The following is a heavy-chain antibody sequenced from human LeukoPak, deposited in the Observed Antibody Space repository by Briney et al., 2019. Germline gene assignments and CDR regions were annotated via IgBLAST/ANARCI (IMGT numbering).Heavy chain of an antibody. CDR3: ATTRYYYDSNGLRGVRVGFDL. CDR2: ISAYNGNT. V-gene: IGHV1-18*01. CDR1: GYSFSNYG. D-gene: IGHD3-22*01. Sequence: ASVKVSCKASGYSFSNYGISWVRQAPGQGLEWMGWISAYNGNTNYAQNFQGRVTMTEDTSTETAYMELSSLRSEDTAVYYCATTRYYYDSNGLRGVRVGFDLWGRGTLVTVSS. J-gene: IGHJ2*01.